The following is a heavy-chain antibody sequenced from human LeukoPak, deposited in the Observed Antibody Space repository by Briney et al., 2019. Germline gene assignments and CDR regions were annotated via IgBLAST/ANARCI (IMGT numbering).Heavy chain of an antibody. CDR1: GFTFSTYW. D-gene: IGHD3-9*01. J-gene: IGHJ5*02. CDR2: IKQDGSEK. Sequence: AGGSLRLSCAASGFTFSTYWMSWVRQAPGKGLEWVAIIKQDGSEKYYVDSVKGRFTISRDNAKKSLYLQMNSLRAEDTAVYYCARERYFDWSGGWFDPWGQGTLVTVSS. V-gene: IGHV3-7*03. CDR3: ARERYFDWSGGWFDP.